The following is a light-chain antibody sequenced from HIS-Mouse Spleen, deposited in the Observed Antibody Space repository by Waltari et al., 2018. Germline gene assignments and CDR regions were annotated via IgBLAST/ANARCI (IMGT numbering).Light chain of an antibody. CDR3: CSYAGSSTWV. CDR2: EGS. Sequence: QSALTQPASVSGSPGPSLTISCTGTSRDGGSYHLCSWYQQHPGKAPKLTIYEGSKRPSGVSNRFSGSKSGNTASLTISGLQAEDEADYYCCSYAGSSTWVFGGGTKLTVL. V-gene: IGLV2-23*01. CDR1: SRDGGSYHL. J-gene: IGLJ3*02.